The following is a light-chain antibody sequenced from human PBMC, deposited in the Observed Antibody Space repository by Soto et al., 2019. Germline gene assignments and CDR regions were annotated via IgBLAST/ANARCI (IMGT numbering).Light chain of an antibody. CDR2: YDD. J-gene: IGLJ3*02. CDR3: AAWDDSLNGWV. V-gene: IGLV1-36*01. CDR1: TSNIGDNA. Sequence: QSVLTQPPSVSEAPRQRVTISCSGGTSNIGDNAVNWYQQLPGKAPKLLIYYDDLLFSGVSDRFSGFKSGTSASLAISGLQSEDEADYYCAAWDDSLNGWVFGGGTKVTVL.